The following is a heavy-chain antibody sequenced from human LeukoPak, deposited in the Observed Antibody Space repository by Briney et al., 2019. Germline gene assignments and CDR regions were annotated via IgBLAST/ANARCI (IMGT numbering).Heavy chain of an antibody. CDR2: INWNGGST. CDR1: GFTFDDYG. CDR3: AKKYNTGLDP. V-gene: IGHV3-20*04. Sequence: GGSLRLSCAASGFTFDDYGMSWVRQAPGKGLEWVSGINWNGGSTGYADSVKGRFTISRDNAKNSVYLEMNSLRAEDTAVYYCAKKYNTGLDPWGQGTLVTVSS. J-gene: IGHJ5*02. D-gene: IGHD1-14*01.